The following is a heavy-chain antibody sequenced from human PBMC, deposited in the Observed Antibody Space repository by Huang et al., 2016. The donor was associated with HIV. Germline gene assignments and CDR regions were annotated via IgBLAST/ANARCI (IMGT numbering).Heavy chain of an antibody. CDR2: VSYDGTNK. J-gene: IGHJ6*03. Sequence: QVQLVESGGGVVQPGRSLRLSCAASGFTFSRHAMHWVRQAPGMGLDGVAVVSYDGTNKYYADSLKGRFTIVRDNSKNTMYLQTISLRADDPAVYYCARPGRGFMAILVSTYSYYLDVWGKGTTVIVSS. D-gene: IGHD3-16*02. CDR1: GFTFSRHA. V-gene: IGHV3-30*04. CDR3: ARPGRGFMAILVSTYSYYLDV.